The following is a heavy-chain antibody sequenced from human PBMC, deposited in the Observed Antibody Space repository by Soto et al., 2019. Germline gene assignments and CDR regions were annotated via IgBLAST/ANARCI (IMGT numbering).Heavy chain of an antibody. CDR3: ATPSMVVVVATDY. V-gene: IGHV3-23*01. Sequence: EVQLLESGGGLVQPGGSLRLSCAASGFTFSSYAMSWVRQAPGKGLVWVSAISGSGGSTYYADSVKRRFTISRANSKNTLSLQLNSLRAADTAVYFRATPSMVVVVATDYWGQGPLVTVSA. J-gene: IGHJ4*02. CDR2: ISGSGGST. CDR1: GFTFSSYA. D-gene: IGHD2-15*01.